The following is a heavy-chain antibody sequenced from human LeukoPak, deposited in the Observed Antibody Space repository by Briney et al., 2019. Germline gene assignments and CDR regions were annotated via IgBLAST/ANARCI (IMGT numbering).Heavy chain of an antibody. Sequence: SETLSLTCTVSGYSISSGYYWGWIRQPPGKGLEWIGSIYHSGSTYYNPSLKSRVTISVDTSKNQFSLKLSSVTAADTAVYYCARGYRYVDYWGQGTLVTVSS. CDR2: IYHSGST. CDR3: ARGYRYVDY. V-gene: IGHV4-38-2*02. CDR1: GYSISSGYY. D-gene: IGHD5-12*01. J-gene: IGHJ4*02.